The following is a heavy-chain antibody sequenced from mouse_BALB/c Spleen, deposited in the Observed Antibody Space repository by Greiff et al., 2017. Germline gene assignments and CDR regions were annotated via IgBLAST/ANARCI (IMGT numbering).Heavy chain of an antibody. CDR2: ISSGGST. D-gene: IGHD2-2*01. V-gene: IGHV5-6-5*01. J-gene: IGHJ3*01. Sequence: EVKLMESGGGLVKPGGSLKLSCAASGFTFSSYAMSWVRQTPEKRLEWVASISSGGSTYYPDSVKGRFTISRDNARNILYLQMSSLRSEDTAMYYCARGLGYDGTWFAYWGQGTLVTVSA. CDR3: ARGLGYDGTWFAY. CDR1: GFTFSSYA.